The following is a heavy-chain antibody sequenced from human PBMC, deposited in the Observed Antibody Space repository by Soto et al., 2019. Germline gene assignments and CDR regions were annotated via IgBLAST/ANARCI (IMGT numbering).Heavy chain of an antibody. CDR2: IYHSGST. V-gene: IGHV4-4*02. D-gene: IGHD6-13*01. J-gene: IGHJ4*02. Sequence: SETLSLTCAVPGGSISSSNWWSWVRHPPGKGLEWIGEIYHSGSTNYNPSLKSRVTISVDKSKNQFSPKLSSVTAADTAVYYCAGIAAAGTNFDYWGQGTLVTVSS. CDR3: AGIAAAGTNFDY. CDR1: GGSISSSNW.